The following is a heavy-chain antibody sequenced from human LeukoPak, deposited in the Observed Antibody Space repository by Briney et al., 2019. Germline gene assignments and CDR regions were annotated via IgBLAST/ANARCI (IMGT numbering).Heavy chain of an antibody. V-gene: IGHV3-30-3*01. J-gene: IGHJ4*02. CDR1: GFTFSSYA. CDR2: ISYDGSNK. Sequence: PGGSLRLSCAASGFTFSSYAMHWVRQAPGKGLEWVAVISYDGSNKYYADSVKGRFTISRDNSKNTLYLQMNSLRAEDTAVYYCARVMEGANDFDYWGQGTLVTVSS. CDR3: ARVMEGANDFDY. D-gene: IGHD1-26*01.